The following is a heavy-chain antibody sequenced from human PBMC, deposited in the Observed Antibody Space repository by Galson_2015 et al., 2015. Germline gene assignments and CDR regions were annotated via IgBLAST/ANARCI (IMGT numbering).Heavy chain of an antibody. CDR1: GFTFSSYA. Sequence: SLRLSCAASGFTFSSYAMTWVRQAPGKGLEWVSGISFGGGAPSYADSVKGRFTVSRDNSKNTLYLQMDSLRVEDTAMYYCAKHNSGWYSALDSWGQGTLLTVSS. D-gene: IGHD6-19*01. V-gene: IGHV3-23*01. CDR3: AKHNSGWYSALDS. J-gene: IGHJ4*02. CDR2: ISFGGGAP.